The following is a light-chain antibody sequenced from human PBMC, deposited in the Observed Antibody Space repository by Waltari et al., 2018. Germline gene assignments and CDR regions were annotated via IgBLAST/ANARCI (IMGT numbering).Light chain of an antibody. CDR3: QKYESLPAT. CDR1: QSIGIY. Sequence: EMVLTQSPGTLSLSPGERTTLTCRASQSIGIYLDWYQQKPGQAPRLLMYHASSRATGIPDRFSGSGSGTDFSLTISRLEPEDFAVYYCQKYESLPATFGQGTKVEIK. J-gene: IGKJ1*01. V-gene: IGKV3-20*01. CDR2: HAS.